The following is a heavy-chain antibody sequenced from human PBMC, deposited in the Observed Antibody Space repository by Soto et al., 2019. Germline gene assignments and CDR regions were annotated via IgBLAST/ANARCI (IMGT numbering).Heavy chain of an antibody. CDR1: GFTFSSYW. CDR2: INTDGSIT. D-gene: IGHD2-2*01. CDR3: AKPHYANSRFDS. J-gene: IGHJ4*02. Sequence: EVLLVESGGGLVQSGGSLRHSCAASGFTFSSYWMHWVRQAPGKGLVWVARINTDGSITTYVDSVRGRFTISRDNAKNTLYLQMNSLRAEDTALYYCAKPHYANSRFDSWGQGTLVTVSS. V-gene: IGHV3-74*01.